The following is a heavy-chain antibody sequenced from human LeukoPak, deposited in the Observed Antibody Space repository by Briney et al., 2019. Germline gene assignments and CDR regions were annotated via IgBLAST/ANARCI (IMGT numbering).Heavy chain of an antibody. Sequence: GGSLRLSCAASGFTFSSYGMHWVRQAPGKGLEWVAFIRYDGSNKYYADSVKGRFTISRDNSKNTLYLQMNSLRAEDTAVYYCAKDSDDFFPSYMDVWGKGTTVTVSS. J-gene: IGHJ6*03. CDR3: AKDSDDFFPSYMDV. V-gene: IGHV3-30*02. CDR2: IRYDGSNK. CDR1: GFTFSSYG. D-gene: IGHD3-3*01.